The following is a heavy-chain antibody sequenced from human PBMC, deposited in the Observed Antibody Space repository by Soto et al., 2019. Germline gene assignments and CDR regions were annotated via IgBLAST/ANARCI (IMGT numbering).Heavy chain of an antibody. CDR1: GGSISSVGYY. J-gene: IGHJ5*02. Sequence: QVQLQESGPGLVKPSQTLSLTCTVSGGSISSVGYYWSWIRQHPGKGLEWIGYIYNSGSTHYNPSLKTLITMSVDTSKNQFSRTLSSVTVADTAVYFCARETVGTIDRWGQGTLVTVSS. V-gene: IGHV4-31*01. D-gene: IGHD5-12*01. CDR2: IYNSGST. CDR3: ARETVGTIDR.